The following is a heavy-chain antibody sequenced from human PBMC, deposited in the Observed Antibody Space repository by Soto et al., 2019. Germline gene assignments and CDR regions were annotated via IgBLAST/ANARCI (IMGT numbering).Heavy chain of an antibody. D-gene: IGHD4-17*01. CDR1: GGTFSSYT. CDR3: AGGLGYGDRSFAY. Sequence: QVQLVQSGAEVKKPGSSVKVSCKASGGTFSSYTISWVRQAPGQGLEWMGRIIPSLGIANYAQKFQGRVTLPADKSTGTAYMELCSLRSEDTAVYYFAGGLGYGDRSFAYWGQGTLVTVSS. V-gene: IGHV1-69*02. CDR2: IIPSLGIA. J-gene: IGHJ4*02.